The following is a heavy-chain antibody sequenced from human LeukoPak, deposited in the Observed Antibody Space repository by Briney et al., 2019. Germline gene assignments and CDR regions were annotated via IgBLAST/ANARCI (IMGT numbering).Heavy chain of an antibody. CDR2: IQSTTNGGTP. V-gene: IGHV3-15*01. J-gene: IGHJ4*02. D-gene: IGHD1-14*01. Sequence: GGSLRLSCAASGFTFINAWMTWVRQAPGKGLEWVGRIQSTTNGGTPDYAAPVKGRFTISRDDSKNILYLQMNSLKTEDTAVYYCTSGVGTLDYWGQGALVTVSS. CDR3: TSGVGTLDY. CDR1: GFTFINAW.